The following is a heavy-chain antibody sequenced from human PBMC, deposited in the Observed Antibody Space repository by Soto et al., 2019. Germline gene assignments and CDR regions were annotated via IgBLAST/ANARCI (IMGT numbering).Heavy chain of an antibody. CDR2: ISAYNGNT. CDR1: GYTFTSYG. Sequence: GASVKVSCKASGYTFTSYGISWVRQAPGQGLEWMGWISAYNGNTNYAQKLQGRVTMTTDTSTSTAYMELRSLRSEDTAVYYCARERCQLLQGGSWFDPWGQGTLVTVSS. J-gene: IGHJ5*02. CDR3: ARERCQLLQGGSWFDP. D-gene: IGHD2-2*01. V-gene: IGHV1-18*01.